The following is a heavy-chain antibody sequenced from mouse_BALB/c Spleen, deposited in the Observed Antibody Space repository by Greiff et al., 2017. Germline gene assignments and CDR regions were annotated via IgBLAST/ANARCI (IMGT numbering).Heavy chain of an antibody. D-gene: IGHD1-1*01. CDR2: IWSDGST. CDR3: ARLGYYGSSYDAMDY. J-gene: IGHJ4*01. Sequence: VQLQQSGPDLVAPSQSLSITCTVSGFSLTSYGVHWVRQPPGKGLEWLVVIWSDGSTTYNSALKSRLSISKDNSKSQVFLKMNSLQTDDTAMYYCARLGYYGSSYDAMDYWGQGTSVTVSS. CDR1: GFSLTSYG. V-gene: IGHV2-6-2*01.